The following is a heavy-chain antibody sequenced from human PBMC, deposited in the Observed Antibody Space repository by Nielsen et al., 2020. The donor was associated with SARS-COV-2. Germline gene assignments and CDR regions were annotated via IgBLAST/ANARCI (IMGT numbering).Heavy chain of an antibody. D-gene: IGHD3-9*01. CDR3: AREATIYINEVSGMDV. V-gene: IGHV3-13*01. J-gene: IGHJ6*02. Sequence: GESLKISCAASGFTFSSYDMHWVRQATGKGLEWVSAIGTAGDTYYPGSVKGRFTISRDNSKNTLSLHMDSLRTEDTAVYFCAREATIYINEVSGMDVWGQGTLVTVSS. CDR1: GFTFSSYD. CDR2: IGTAGDT.